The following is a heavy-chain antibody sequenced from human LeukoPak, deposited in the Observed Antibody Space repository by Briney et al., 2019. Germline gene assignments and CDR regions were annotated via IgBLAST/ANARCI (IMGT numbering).Heavy chain of an antibody. CDR2: INPSGGSS. J-gene: IGHJ4*02. V-gene: IGHV1-46*01. Sequence: ASVKLSCKASGFTFSTYDMHWVRQAPGQGLEWMGIINPSGGSSIHTQQFQGRLTLTRDTSTTTVYMELSSLRSEDTAVFYCARLTVGNAGPFDYGGGGPVVRVPS. D-gene: IGHD3-16*01. CDR3: ARLTVGNAGPFDY. CDR1: GFTFSTYD.